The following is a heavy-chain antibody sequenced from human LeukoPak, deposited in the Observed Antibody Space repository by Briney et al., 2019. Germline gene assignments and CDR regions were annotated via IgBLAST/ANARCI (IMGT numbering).Heavy chain of an antibody. CDR2: ISYDGSNK. D-gene: IGHD3-22*01. J-gene: IGHJ4*02. CDR3: ARDNYYDSSGYYLDY. Sequence: SCKASGGTFSSYAMHWVRQAPGKGLEWVAVISYDGSNKYYADSVKGRFTISRDNSKNTLYLQMNSLRAEDTAVYYCARDNYYDSSGYYLDYWGQGTLVTVSS. CDR1: GGTFSSYA. V-gene: IGHV3-30-3*01.